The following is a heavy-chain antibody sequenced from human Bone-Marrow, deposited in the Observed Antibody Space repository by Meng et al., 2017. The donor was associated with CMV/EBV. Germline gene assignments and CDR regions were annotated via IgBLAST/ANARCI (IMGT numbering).Heavy chain of an antibody. CDR3: ARDWAHQSSSWYWDYYYGMDV. CDR2: INSDGSST. D-gene: IGHD6-13*01. V-gene: IGHV3-74*01. J-gene: IGHJ6*02. CDR1: GFTFSSYW. Sequence: GGSLRLSCAASGFTFSSYWMHWVRQAPGKGLVWVSRINSDGSSTSYADSVKRRFTLSRDNAKNTLYLQMNSLRAEDTAVYYCARDWAHQSSSWYWDYYYGMDVWGQGTTVTVSS.